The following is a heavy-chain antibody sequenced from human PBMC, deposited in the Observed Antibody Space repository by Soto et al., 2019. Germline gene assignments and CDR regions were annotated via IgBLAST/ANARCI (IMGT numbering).Heavy chain of an antibody. J-gene: IGHJ5*02. D-gene: IGHD2-15*01. CDR2: IYTSGST. CDR1: GGSFSSYY. CDR3: ARDNPTDCSGGSCSWWFDP. Sequence: PSETLSLTCTVSGGSFSSYYWGWIRQPAGKGLEWIGRIYTSGSTNYNPSLKSRVTMSVDTSKNQFSLKLSSVTAADTAVYYCARDNPTDCSGGSCSWWFDPWGQGTLVTVSS. V-gene: IGHV4-4*07.